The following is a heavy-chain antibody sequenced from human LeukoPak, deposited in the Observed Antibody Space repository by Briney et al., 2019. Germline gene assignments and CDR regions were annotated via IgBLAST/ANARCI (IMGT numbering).Heavy chain of an antibody. J-gene: IGHJ6*03. V-gene: IGHV1-69*05. CDR3: ARSKDIVVVPYYYYYMDV. CDR2: IIPIFGTA. CDR1: GDTFSSYA. D-gene: IGHD2-2*01. Sequence: ASVKVSCKASGDTFSSYAISWVRQAPGQGLEWMGGIIPIFGTANCAQKFQGRVTITTDESTSTAYMELSSLRSEDTAVYYCARSKDIVVVPYYYYYMDVWGKGTTVTVSS.